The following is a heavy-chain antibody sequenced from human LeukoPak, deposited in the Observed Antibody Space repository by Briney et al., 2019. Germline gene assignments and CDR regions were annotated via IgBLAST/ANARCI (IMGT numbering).Heavy chain of an antibody. J-gene: IGHJ6*03. CDR2: IYYSGST. CDR1: GGSISSTSYY. CDR3: ARQATSSSSWYPYYYYMDV. D-gene: IGHD6-13*01. V-gene: IGHV4-39*01. Sequence: SETLSLTCTVSGGSISSTSYYWGWIRQPPGKGLEWIGSIYYSGSTYYNPSLKSRVTISVDTSKNQFSLKLSSVTAADTAVYYCARQATSSSSWYPYYYYMDVWGKGTTVTISS.